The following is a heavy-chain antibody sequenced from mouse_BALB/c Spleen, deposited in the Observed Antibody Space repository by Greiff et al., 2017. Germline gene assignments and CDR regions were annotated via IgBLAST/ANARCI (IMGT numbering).Heavy chain of an antibody. J-gene: IGHJ3*01. V-gene: IGHV5-6-3*01. Sequence: EVKVVESGGGLVQPGGSLKLSCAASGFTFSSYGMSWVRQTPDKSLELVATMNSNGGSTYYPDSVKGRFTISRDNAKNTLYLQMRRLKSEDTAMYYSAIYDSTGCAYWGQGPLVTVSA. CDR3: AIYDSTGCAY. D-gene: IGHD2-3*01. CDR1: GFTFSSYG. CDR2: MNSNGGST.